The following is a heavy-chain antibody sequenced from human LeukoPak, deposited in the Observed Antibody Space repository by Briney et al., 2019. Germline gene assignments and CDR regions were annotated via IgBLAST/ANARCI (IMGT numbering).Heavy chain of an antibody. V-gene: IGHV4-39*07. J-gene: IGHJ4*02. Sequence: SETLSLTCTVSGGSISSSSYYWGWIRQPPGKGLEWIGSIYYSGSTYYNPSLKSRVTISVDTSKNQFSLKLSSVTAADTAVYYCAIVEELATMGFDYWGQGTLVTVSS. CDR3: AIVEELATMGFDY. D-gene: IGHD5-24*01. CDR2: IYYSGST. CDR1: GGSISSSSYY.